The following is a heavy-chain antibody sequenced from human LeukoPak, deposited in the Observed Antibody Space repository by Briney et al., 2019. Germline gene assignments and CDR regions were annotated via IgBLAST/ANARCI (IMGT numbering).Heavy chain of an antibody. CDR1: GFTFSSYG. V-gene: IGHV3-33*01. J-gene: IGHJ4*02. CDR3: ARILAYCGGDCYGGFDY. Sequence: PGGSLRLSCAASGFTFSSYGMHWVRQAPGKGLEWVAVIWYDGSNKYYADSVKGRFTISRDNSMNTLYLQMNSLRAEDTAVYYCARILAYCGGDCYGGFDYWGQGTLVTVSS. CDR2: IWYDGSNK. D-gene: IGHD2-21*02.